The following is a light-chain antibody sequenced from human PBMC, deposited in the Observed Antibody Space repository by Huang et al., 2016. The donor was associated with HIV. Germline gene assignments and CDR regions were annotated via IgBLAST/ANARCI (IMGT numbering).Light chain of an antibody. CDR2: VGA. Sequence: DIVMTQSPLSLPATPGAPAFISCNSSQSLLRSSGYNYLDWYLQKPGQSPQLLIYVGANRASGVPDRFSGIGAGTDFTLRFSRVEAEDVGVYYCMQGLQTPYTFGQGTNLEIK. J-gene: IGKJ2*01. V-gene: IGKV2-28*01. CDR3: MQGLQTPYT. CDR1: QSLLRSSGYNY.